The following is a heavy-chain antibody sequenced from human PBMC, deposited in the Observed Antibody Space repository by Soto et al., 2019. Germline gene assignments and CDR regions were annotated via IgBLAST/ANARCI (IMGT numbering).Heavy chain of an antibody. V-gene: IGHV3-30*18. CDR2: ISYDGSNK. CDR3: AKPDY. J-gene: IGHJ4*02. Sequence: GGSLRLSCAASGFPFSSYGLHWVRQAPGKGLEWVAFISYDGSNKYYADSVKGRFTISRDHAKNTLYLQMNSLRAEDTAVYYCAKPDYWGQGTPVTVSS. CDR1: GFPFSSYG.